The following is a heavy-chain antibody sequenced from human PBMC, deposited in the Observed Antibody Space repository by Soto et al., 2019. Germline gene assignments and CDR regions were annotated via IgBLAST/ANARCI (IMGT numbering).Heavy chain of an antibody. CDR2: IYYSGST. D-gene: IGHD2-15*01. Sequence: SETLSLTCTVSGGSTSSYYWSWIRQPPGKGLEWIGYIYYSGSTNYNPSLKSRVTISVDTSKNQFSLKLSSVTAADTAVYYCARGVAPYYFDYWGQGTLVTVSS. J-gene: IGHJ4*02. V-gene: IGHV4-59*01. CDR1: GGSTSSYY. CDR3: ARGVAPYYFDY.